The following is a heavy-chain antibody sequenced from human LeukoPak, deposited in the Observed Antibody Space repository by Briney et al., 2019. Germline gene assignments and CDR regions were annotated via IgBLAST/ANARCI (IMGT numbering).Heavy chain of an antibody. Sequence: ASVKASCKTSGYTFTSYDINWVRQATGQGLEWLGWMNPNSGNTGYAQQFQGRLTLTRDISISTAYMELSGLGSDDTAVYYCARAYLFTSNSWWFDPWGQGTLVTVSS. D-gene: IGHD2/OR15-2a*01. CDR3: ARAYLFTSNSWWFDP. J-gene: IGHJ5*02. CDR2: MNPNSGNT. V-gene: IGHV1-8*01. CDR1: GYTFTSYD.